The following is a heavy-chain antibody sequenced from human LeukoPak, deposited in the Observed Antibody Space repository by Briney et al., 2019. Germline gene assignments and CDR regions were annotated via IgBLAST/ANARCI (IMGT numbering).Heavy chain of an antibody. CDR1: GDSISSYY. CDR2: IYYSGRT. J-gene: IGHJ5*02. V-gene: IGHV4-59*08. Sequence: SETLSLTCTVSGDSISSYYWSWIRQPPGKGLEWIGYIYYSGRTIYNPSLKSRVTISVDTSKNQFSLKLTSVTAEDTAVYYCARHLLTAVGLVWFDPWGQGTLVTVSS. CDR3: ARHLLTAVGLVWFDP. D-gene: IGHD6-13*01.